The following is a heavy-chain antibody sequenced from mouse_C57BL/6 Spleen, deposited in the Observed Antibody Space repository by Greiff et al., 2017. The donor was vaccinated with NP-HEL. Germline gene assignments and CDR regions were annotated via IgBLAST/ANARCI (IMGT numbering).Heavy chain of an antibody. CDR3: ARSPNWGFDY. Sequence: QVQLQQPGAELVRPGSSVKLSCKASGYTFTSYWMDWVKQRPGQGLEWIGNIYPSDSETHYNQKFKDKATLTVDKSSSTAYMQLSSLTSEDSAVYYCARSPNWGFDYWGQGTTLTVSS. CDR2: IYPSDSET. V-gene: IGHV1-61*01. J-gene: IGHJ2*01. CDR1: GYTFTSYW. D-gene: IGHD4-1*01.